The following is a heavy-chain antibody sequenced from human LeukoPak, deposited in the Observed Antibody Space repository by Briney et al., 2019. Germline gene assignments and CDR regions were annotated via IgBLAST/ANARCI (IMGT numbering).Heavy chain of an antibody. CDR3: ARHEFDSGSLPYFDY. CDR2: IYYSGST. CDR1: GGSIRGYY. D-gene: IGHD3-10*01. J-gene: IGHJ4*02. V-gene: IGHV4-59*08. Sequence: SETLSLTCTVSGGSIRGYYWSWIRQPPGKGLEWIGYIYYSGSTTYNPSLQSRVNISVDTSKNQFSLKLSAVTAADTAVYYCARHEFDSGSLPYFDYWGQGILVTVSS.